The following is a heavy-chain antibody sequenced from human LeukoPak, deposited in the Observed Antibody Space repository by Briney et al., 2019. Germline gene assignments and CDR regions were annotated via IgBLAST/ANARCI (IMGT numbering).Heavy chain of an antibody. D-gene: IGHD6-19*01. CDR3: ARDEPYSSGWFEVDY. J-gene: IGHJ4*02. CDR1: GYTFTSYG. Sequence: ASVKVSCKASGYTFTSYGISWVRQAPGQGLEWMGWISAYNGNTNYAQKLQGRVTTTTDTSTSTAYMELRSLRSDDTAVYYCARDEPYSSGWFEVDYWGQGTLVTVSS. V-gene: IGHV1-18*01. CDR2: ISAYNGNT.